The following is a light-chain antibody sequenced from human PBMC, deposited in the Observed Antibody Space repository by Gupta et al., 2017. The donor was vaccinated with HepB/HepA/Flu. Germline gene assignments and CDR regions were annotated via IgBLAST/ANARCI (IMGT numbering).Light chain of an antibody. J-gene: IGKJ1*01. CDR3: QQYDSYPWT. V-gene: IGKV1-5*03. Sequence: QSLSTWLAWFQQKPGKAPKFLIYKASSLESGVPSRFSGSGSGTEFTLTINSLQTDDFATYYCQQYDSYPWTFGQGTKVENK. CDR1: QSLSTW. CDR2: KAS.